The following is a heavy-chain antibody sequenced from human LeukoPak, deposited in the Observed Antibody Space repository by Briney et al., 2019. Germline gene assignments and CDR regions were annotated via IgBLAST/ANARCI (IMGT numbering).Heavy chain of an antibody. Sequence: GGSLRLSCAASGFTFSSYSMNWVRQAPGKGLEWVSYISSSSTIYYADSVKGRFTISRDNAKNSLYLQMNSLRAEDTAVYYCARGESDILTGYPKFDYWGQGTLVTISS. V-gene: IGHV3-48*01. CDR3: ARGESDILTGYPKFDY. D-gene: IGHD3-9*01. CDR1: GFTFSSYS. J-gene: IGHJ4*02. CDR2: ISSSSTI.